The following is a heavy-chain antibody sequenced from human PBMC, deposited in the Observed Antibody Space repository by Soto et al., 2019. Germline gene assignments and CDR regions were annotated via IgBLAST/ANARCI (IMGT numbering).Heavy chain of an antibody. Sequence: EVQLVESGGGLVQPGRSLRLSCAASGFTFDDYAMHWVRQAPGKGLAWVSGISWNSGSIGYADSVKGRFTISRDNATNSLYLQLNSLRAEATALYYCAKDRGLVLSFYFDYWGQGTLVTVSS. CDR1: GFTFDDYA. CDR3: AKDRGLVLSFYFDY. J-gene: IGHJ4*02. CDR2: ISWNSGSI. D-gene: IGHD6-19*01. V-gene: IGHV3-9*01.